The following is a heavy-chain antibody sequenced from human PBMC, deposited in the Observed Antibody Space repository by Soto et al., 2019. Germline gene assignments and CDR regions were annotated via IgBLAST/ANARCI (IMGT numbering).Heavy chain of an antibody. V-gene: IGHV3-21*01. CDR1: GFTFSSYS. CDR2: ISSSSSYI. CDR3: ARDIGRYYDILTGYYNSRAWGSFDY. J-gene: IGHJ4*02. Sequence: GGSLRLSCAASGFTFSSYSMNWVRQAPGKGLEWVSSISSSSSYIYYADSVKGRFTISRDNAKNSLYLQMNSLRAEDTAVYYCARDIGRYYDILTGYYNSRAWGSFDYWGQGTLVTVSS. D-gene: IGHD3-9*01.